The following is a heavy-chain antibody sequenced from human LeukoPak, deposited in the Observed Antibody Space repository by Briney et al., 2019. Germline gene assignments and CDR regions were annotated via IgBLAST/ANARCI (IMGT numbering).Heavy chain of an antibody. D-gene: IGHD1-14*01. CDR2: MNPNSGNT. Sequence: ASVNVSFTASGYTFTIYDINWVRQATGQGLEWMGWMNPNSGNTGYAQKFQGRVTMTRNTSISTAYMELSSLRSEDTAVYYCVGATGFDYWGQGTLVTVSS. J-gene: IGHJ4*02. V-gene: IGHV1-8*01. CDR3: VGATGFDY. CDR1: GYTFTIYD.